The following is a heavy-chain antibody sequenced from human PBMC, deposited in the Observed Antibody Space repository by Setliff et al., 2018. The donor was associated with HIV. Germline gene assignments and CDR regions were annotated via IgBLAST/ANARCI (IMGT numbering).Heavy chain of an antibody. CDR3: ARVVYSGSYYDGYYFDY. CDR1: SGPFSGYY. CDR2: INHTGST. V-gene: IGHV4-34*01. J-gene: IGHJ4*02. Sequence: KPSETLSLTCGVPSGPFSGYYWTWIRQPPGKGLEWIGEINHTGSTSYNPSLKSRVTLSIDTSKNQVSLRLTSVTAADTAVYYCARVVYSGSYYDGYYFDYWGQGIQVTVSS. D-gene: IGHD1-26*01.